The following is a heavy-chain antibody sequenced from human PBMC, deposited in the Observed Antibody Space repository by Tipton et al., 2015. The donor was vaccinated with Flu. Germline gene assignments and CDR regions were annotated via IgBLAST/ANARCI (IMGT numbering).Heavy chain of an antibody. J-gene: IGHJ6*03. D-gene: IGHD2-2*01. CDR3: ARDYDIVVVPAAIDYYYYYMDV. Sequence: SLRLSCAASGFTFSSYAMSWVRQAPGKGLEWVSAISGSGGSTYYADSVKGRFTISRDNSKNTLYLQMNSLRAEDTAVYYCARDYDIVVVPAAIDYYYYYMDVWGKGTTVTVSS. CDR2: ISGSGGST. CDR1: GFTFSSYA. V-gene: IGHV3-23*01.